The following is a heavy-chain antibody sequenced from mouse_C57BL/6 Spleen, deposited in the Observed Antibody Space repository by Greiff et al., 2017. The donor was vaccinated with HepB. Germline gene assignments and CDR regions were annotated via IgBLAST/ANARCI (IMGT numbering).Heavy chain of an antibody. D-gene: IGHD1-1*01. J-gene: IGHJ3*01. CDR3: ARSYYYGSGDWFAY. Sequence: QVQLQQPGAELVKPGASVKLSCKASGYTFTSYWMHWVKQRPGQGLEWIGMIHPNSGSTNYNEKFKSKATLTVDKSSSTAYMQLSSLTSEDSAVYYCARSYYYGSGDWFAYWGQGTLVTVSA. CDR2: IHPNSGST. CDR1: GYTFTSYW. V-gene: IGHV1-64*01.